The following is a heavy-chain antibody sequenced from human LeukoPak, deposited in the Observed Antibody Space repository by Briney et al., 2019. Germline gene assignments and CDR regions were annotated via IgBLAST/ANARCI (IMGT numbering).Heavy chain of an antibody. J-gene: IGHJ3*02. CDR2: ISAYNGNT. CDR3: ARDRVPAAMEEWCDAFDI. V-gene: IGHV1-18*01. CDR1: GYSFTSYG. D-gene: IGHD2-2*01. Sequence: ASVKVSCKASGYSFTSYGISWVREAPGQGLEWMGWISAYNGNTNYAQKLQGRVTMTTDTSTSTAYMELRSLRSDDTVVYYCARDRVPAAMEEWCDAFDIWGQGTMVTVSS.